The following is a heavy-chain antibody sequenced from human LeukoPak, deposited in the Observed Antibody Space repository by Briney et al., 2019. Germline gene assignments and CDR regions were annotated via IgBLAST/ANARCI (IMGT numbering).Heavy chain of an antibody. CDR1: GFTFSSYG. CDR3: ARWGGPLRDGYNLATNAVGDYFDY. Sequence: PGGSLRLSCAASGFTFSSYGLHWVRQAPGKGLEWVAVISYDGSNKYYADSVKGRFTISRDNSKNTLYLQMNSLRSEDTAVYYCARWGGPLRDGYNLATNAVGDYFDYWGQGTLVTVSS. CDR2: ISYDGSNK. V-gene: IGHV3-30*03. J-gene: IGHJ4*02. D-gene: IGHD5-24*01.